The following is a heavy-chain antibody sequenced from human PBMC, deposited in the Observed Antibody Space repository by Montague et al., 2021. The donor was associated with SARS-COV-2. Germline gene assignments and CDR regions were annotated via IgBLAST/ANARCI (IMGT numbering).Heavy chain of an antibody. V-gene: IGHV3-23*01. Sequence: FLRLSCAASGFTFSSYAMSWVRQPPGKGLEWVSGVSGSGADTYYADSVKGRFTISRDNSKNTVFLQMSSLRAEDTAVFYCAKLSNSGPTFFDSWGQGTLVTVSS. CDR2: VSGSGADT. CDR1: GFTFSSYA. D-gene: IGHD2/OR15-2a*01. CDR3: AKLSNSGPTFFDS. J-gene: IGHJ5*01.